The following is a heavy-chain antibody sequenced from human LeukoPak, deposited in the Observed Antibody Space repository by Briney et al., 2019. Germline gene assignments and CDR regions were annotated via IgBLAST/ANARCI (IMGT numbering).Heavy chain of an antibody. Sequence: GGSLRLSCAASGFTFSTIAMSWVRQAPGKGLEWVSSISGSGATTYYTDSVKGRFTISRDNSKNTLYLQMNSLRADDTAVYYCAKTRRLMTVTATFAYWGQGTLLSVSS. CDR1: GFTFSTIA. J-gene: IGHJ4*02. D-gene: IGHD3-22*01. CDR2: ISGSGATT. CDR3: AKTRRLMTVTATFAY. V-gene: IGHV3-23*01.